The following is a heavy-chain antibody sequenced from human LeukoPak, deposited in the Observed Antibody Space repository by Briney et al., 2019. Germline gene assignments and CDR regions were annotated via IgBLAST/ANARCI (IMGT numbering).Heavy chain of an antibody. J-gene: IGHJ4*02. D-gene: IGHD6-19*01. V-gene: IGHV3-43D*03. Sequence: TGGSLRLSCAPSGFTFDDYATHWVRQAPGNGLEWVSLISWDGGSTYYADSVKGRFTISRDNSKNSLYLQMNSLRAEDTALYYCAKEAVAGSYFDYWGQGTLVTVSS. CDR3: AKEAVAGSYFDY. CDR1: GFTFDDYA. CDR2: ISWDGGST.